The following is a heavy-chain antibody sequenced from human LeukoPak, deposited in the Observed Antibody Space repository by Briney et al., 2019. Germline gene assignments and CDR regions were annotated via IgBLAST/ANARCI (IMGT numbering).Heavy chain of an antibody. CDR1: GGSISGYY. CDR3: ARYAVRGVTHFDY. J-gene: IGHJ4*02. D-gene: IGHD3-10*01. CDR2: IYHSGNT. V-gene: IGHV4-59*12. Sequence: PSETLSLTCTVSGGSISGYYWTWIRQPPGKGLEWIGYIYHSGNTNYNPSLKSRVTISLDMSKNQFSLKLSSVTAADTAVYYCARYAVRGVTHFDYWGQGTLVTVSS.